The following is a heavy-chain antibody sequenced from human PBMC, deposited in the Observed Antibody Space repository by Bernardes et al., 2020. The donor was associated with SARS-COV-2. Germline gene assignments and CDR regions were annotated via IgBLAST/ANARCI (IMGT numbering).Heavy chain of an antibody. CDR3: VRSAFSGGSGYFFDS. V-gene: IGHV3-74*01. Sequence: AESLSLSCAASGFSFRSYWIHWVRQVPGKGLVWVSRINNDGRTITYADSVKGRFIISRDNAKNTLYLQMNSLRVEDAAMYYCVRSAFSGGSGYFFDSWGQGTLVTVSS. D-gene: IGHD3-22*01. CDR2: INNDGRTI. CDR1: GFSFRSYW. J-gene: IGHJ4*02.